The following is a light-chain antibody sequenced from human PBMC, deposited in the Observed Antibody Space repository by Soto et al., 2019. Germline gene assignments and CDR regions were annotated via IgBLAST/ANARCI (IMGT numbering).Light chain of an antibody. V-gene: IGKV1-5*03. CDR2: KAS. J-gene: IGKJ1*01. Sequence: DIQMTQSPSTLSGSVGDRVTITCRASQTISSWLAWYQQKPGKAPKLLTYKASTLKSGVPSRFSGSGSGTEFTLTISSLQPEDFASYSCQQSYSTTWTFGQWTRWIS. CDR3: QQSYSTTWT. CDR1: QTISSW.